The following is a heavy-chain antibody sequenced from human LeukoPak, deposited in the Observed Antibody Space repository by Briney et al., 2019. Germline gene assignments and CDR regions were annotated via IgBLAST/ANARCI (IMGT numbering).Heavy chain of an antibody. CDR2: IKQDGSET. CDR1: GFTFTNNF. V-gene: IGHV3-7*01. Sequence: GGSLRLSCAASGFTFTNNFMSWVRQVPGKGLEWVANIKQDGSETTYADSVRGRFTIFRDNAKDSVYLQMNSLRAEDSATYYCAELGITMIGGVCGKGTTVTIPS. J-gene: IGHJ6*04. D-gene: IGHD3-10*02. CDR3: AELGITMIGGV.